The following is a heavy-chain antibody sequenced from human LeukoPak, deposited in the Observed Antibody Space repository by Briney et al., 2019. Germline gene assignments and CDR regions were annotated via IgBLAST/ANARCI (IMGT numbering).Heavy chain of an antibody. V-gene: IGHV3-11*01. CDR3: ARGPYCSSTSCYTAYYYYGMDV. CDR1: GFTFSDYY. D-gene: IGHD2-2*02. CDR2: ISSSGSTI. J-gene: IGHJ6*02. Sequence: NPGGSLRLSCAASGFTFSDYYMSWIRQAPGKGLEWVSYISSSGSTIYYADSVKGRFTISRDNAKNSLYLQINSLRAEDTAVYYCARGPYCSSTSCYTAYYYYGMDVWGQGTTVTVSS.